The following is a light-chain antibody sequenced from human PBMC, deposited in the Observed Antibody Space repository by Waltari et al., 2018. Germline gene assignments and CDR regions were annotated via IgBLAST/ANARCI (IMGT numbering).Light chain of an antibody. J-gene: IGKJ2*01. CDR3: QQYYTTPPYT. CDR2: WAS. Sequence: DIVMTQSPDSLAASLGERATINCKSSQSVLYSPNNKNYLAWYQQKPGQPPKLLISWASTRESGVPDRFSCGGSGTDFTLTISSLQAEDVAVYHCQQYYTTPPYTFGQGTKLEI. CDR1: QSVLYSPNNKNY. V-gene: IGKV4-1*01.